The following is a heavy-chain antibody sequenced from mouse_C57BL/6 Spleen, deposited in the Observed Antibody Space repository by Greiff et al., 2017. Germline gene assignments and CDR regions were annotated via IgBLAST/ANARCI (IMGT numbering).Heavy chain of an antibody. D-gene: IGHD1-1*01. Sequence: VQLKESGPELVKPGASVKMSCKASGYTFTDYNMPWVKQSHGKSLEWIGYINPNNGGTSYNQKFKGKATLTVNKSSSTAYMELRSLTSEDSAVYYCAREANYYGSSGWYFDVWGTGTTVTVSS. CDR2: INPNNGGT. CDR3: AREANYYGSSGWYFDV. V-gene: IGHV1-22*01. CDR1: GYTFTDYN. J-gene: IGHJ1*03.